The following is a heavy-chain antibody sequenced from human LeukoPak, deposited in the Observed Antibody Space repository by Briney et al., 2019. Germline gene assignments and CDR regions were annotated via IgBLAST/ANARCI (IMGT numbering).Heavy chain of an antibody. D-gene: IGHD4-17*01. CDR3: ARAPGEGWFDH. Sequence: GGSLRLSCAASGFTFSSYWMSWVRQAPGKGLEWVASIKQDGSEKYYVGSVKGRFTISRDNAKNSLYLQMNSLRAEDTALYYCARAPGEGWFDHWGQGTLVTVSS. CDR2: IKQDGSEK. V-gene: IGHV3-7*01. CDR1: GFTFSSYW. J-gene: IGHJ5*02.